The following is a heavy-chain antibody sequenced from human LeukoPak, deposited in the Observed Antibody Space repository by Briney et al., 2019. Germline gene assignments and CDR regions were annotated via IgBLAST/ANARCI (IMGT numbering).Heavy chain of an antibody. Sequence: GGSLRLSCAASGFTFSSYSMNWVRQAPGKGLEWVSSISSSSSYIYYADSVKGRLTISRDNAKNSLYLQMNSLRAEDTAVYYCARDGFTGYVYSWGQGTLVTVSS. J-gene: IGHJ4*02. V-gene: IGHV3-21*01. CDR3: ARDGFTGYVYS. CDR2: ISSSSSYI. D-gene: IGHD3-10*01. CDR1: GFTFSSYS.